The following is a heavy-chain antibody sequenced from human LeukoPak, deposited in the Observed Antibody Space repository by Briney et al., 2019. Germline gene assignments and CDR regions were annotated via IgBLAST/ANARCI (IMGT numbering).Heavy chain of an antibody. CDR2: ISYDGSNK. D-gene: IGHD1-26*01. CDR1: GFTFSSYG. J-gene: IGHJ3*02. CDR3: AKVGATDDAFDI. V-gene: IGHV3-30*18. Sequence: GGSLRLSCAASGFTFSSYGMHWVRQAPGKGLEWVAVISYDGSNKYYADSVKGRFTISRDNSKNTLYLQMNSLRAEDTAVYYCAKVGATDDAFDIWGQGTMVTVSS.